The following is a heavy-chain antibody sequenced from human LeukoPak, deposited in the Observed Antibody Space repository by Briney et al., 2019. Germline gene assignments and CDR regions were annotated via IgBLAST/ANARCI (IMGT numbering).Heavy chain of an antibody. CDR2: INPNSGGT. CDR1: GYTFTGYY. CDR3: ARVVAARSYYFDY. J-gene: IGHJ4*02. Sequence: ASVKVSCKASGYTFTGYYMHWVRQAPGQGLEWMGWINPNSGGTNYAQKFQGRVTMTRDTSISTAYMELSRLRSDDTAVYYCARVVAARSYYFDYWGQGTLVTVS. D-gene: IGHD6-6*01. V-gene: IGHV1-2*02.